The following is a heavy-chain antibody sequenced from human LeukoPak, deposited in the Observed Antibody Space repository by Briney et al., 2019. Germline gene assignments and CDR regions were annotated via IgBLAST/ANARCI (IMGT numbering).Heavy chain of an antibody. V-gene: IGHV4-30-2*01. CDR2: IYHSGST. D-gene: IGHD6-6*01. Sequence: PSQTLSLTCAVSGGSISSGGYSWSWIRQPPGKGLEWIGYIYHSGSTYYNPSLKSRVTISVDRSKNQFSLKLSSVTAADTAVYYCARGPYSSSWIDYWGQGTLVTVSS. CDR1: GGSISSGGYS. J-gene: IGHJ4*02. CDR3: ARGPYSSSWIDY.